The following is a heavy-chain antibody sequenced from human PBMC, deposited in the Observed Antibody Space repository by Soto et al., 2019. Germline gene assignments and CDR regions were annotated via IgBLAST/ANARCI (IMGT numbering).Heavy chain of an antibody. CDR1: GYTFTSYD. CDR2: KNPNSGNT. J-gene: IGHJ6*02. CDR3: ARVHYYYGMDV. V-gene: IGHV1-8*01. Sequence: QVQLVQSGAEVKKPGASVKVSCKASGYTFTSYDINWVRQATGQGLEWMGWKNPNSGNTGYAQKFQDRVTMTRNTSIRTAYMALSSLRSEDTAVYYCARVHYYYGMDVWGQGTTVTVSS.